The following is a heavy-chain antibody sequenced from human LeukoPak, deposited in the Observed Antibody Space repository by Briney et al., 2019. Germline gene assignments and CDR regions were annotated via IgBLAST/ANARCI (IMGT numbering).Heavy chain of an antibody. D-gene: IGHD1-26*01. V-gene: IGHV1-69*04. CDR3: ARDWEGQVLHAAH. CDR1: GGTFSSYA. Sequence: AASVKVSCKASGGTFSSYAISWVRQAPGQGLEWMGRIIPILGIANYAQKFQGRVTITADKSTSTAYMELSSLRSEDTAVYYCARDWEGQVLHAAHWGQGTLVTVSS. J-gene: IGHJ4*02. CDR2: IIPILGIA.